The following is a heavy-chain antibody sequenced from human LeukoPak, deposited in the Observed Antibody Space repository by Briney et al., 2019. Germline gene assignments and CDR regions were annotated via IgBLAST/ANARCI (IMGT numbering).Heavy chain of an antibody. Sequence: PSETLSLTCAVYGGSFSGHYWSWIRQPPGKGLEWIGEINLSGSTNYNPSLKSRVTISVDTSKNQFSLKLSSVTAADTAVYYCARARGYSYGYYFDYWGQGTLVTVSS. CDR3: ARARGYSYGYYFDY. J-gene: IGHJ4*02. CDR1: GGSFSGHY. D-gene: IGHD5-18*01. V-gene: IGHV4-34*01. CDR2: INLSGST.